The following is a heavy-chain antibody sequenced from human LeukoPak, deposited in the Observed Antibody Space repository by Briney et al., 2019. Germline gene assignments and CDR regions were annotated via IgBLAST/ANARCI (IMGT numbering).Heavy chain of an antibody. CDR1: GYTFTDYY. J-gene: IGHJ4*02. CDR3: ARVSEFNTIDY. V-gene: IGHV1-2*04. Sequence: ASVKVSCKASGYTFTDYYMHWVRQAPGQGLEWMGWINPNSGGTNYAQKFQGWVTMTRDTSISTAYMELSRLRSDDTAVYYCARVSEFNTIDYWGQGTLVTVSS. D-gene: IGHD2-2*01. CDR2: INPNSGGT.